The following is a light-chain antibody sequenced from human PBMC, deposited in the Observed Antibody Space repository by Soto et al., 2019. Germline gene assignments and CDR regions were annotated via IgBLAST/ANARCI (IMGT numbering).Light chain of an antibody. Sequence: EIVMPQSPATLSVSPGERATLSCKASKSVSSNLAWYQQKPCQAPRLLIYGASTSATGIPARFSGSGSGTEFTNTITTLQSEDFAVYYCQQDNNWPYTFGQGTKLVIK. V-gene: IGKV3-15*01. CDR3: QQDNNWPYT. CDR2: GAS. J-gene: IGKJ2*01. CDR1: KSVSSN.